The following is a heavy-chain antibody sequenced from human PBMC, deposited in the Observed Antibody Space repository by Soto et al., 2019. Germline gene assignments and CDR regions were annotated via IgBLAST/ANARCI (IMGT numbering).Heavy chain of an antibody. CDR3: ARAATRYCSSTSCPGNWFDP. CDR1: GGTFSSYT. Sequence: ASVKVSCKASGGTFSSYTISWVRQAPGQGLEWMGRIIPILGIANYAQKFQGRVTITADKSTSTAYMELSSLRSEDTAVYYCARAATRYCSSTSCPGNWFDPWGQGTLVTVSS. V-gene: IGHV1-69*02. J-gene: IGHJ5*02. CDR2: IIPILGIA. D-gene: IGHD2-2*01.